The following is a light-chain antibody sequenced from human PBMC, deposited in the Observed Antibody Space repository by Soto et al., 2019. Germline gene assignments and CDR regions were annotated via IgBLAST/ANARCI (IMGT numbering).Light chain of an antibody. Sequence: EIVMTQSPVTLSVSPGERATLSCRASQSVSNNLAWYQQKPGQAPRLLIYGASTRATGIPARFSGSGSGTEFTLTISSLQSEDFAVYYCQQYNKWPPITFGQGTRLEI. V-gene: IGKV3-15*01. CDR2: GAS. J-gene: IGKJ5*01. CDR3: QQYNKWPPIT. CDR1: QSVSNN.